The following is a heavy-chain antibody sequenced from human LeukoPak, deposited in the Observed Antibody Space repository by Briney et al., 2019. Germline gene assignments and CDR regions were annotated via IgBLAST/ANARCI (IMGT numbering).Heavy chain of an antibody. CDR3: TTVGAARSGYYY. V-gene: IGHV3-15*07. CDR2: IKSKTDGGTT. D-gene: IGHD3-22*01. J-gene: IGHJ4*02. Sequence: GGSLRLSYAASGFTFSNAWMNWVRQAPGKGLEWVGRIKSKTDGGTTDYAAPVKGRFTISRDDSKSTLYLQMNSLKTEHTAVYYCTTVGAARSGYYYWGQGSLVTVSS. CDR1: GFTFSNAW.